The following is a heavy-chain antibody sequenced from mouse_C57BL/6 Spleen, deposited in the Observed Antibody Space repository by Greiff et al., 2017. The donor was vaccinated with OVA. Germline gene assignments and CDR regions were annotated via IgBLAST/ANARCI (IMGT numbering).Heavy chain of an antibody. D-gene: IGHD2-4*01. J-gene: IGHJ4*01. Sequence: QVQLKESGPGLVQPSQSLSITCTVSGFSLTSYGVHWVRQPPGKGLEWLGVIWSGGSTDYNAAFISRLSISKDNSKSQVFFKMNSLQADDTAIYYCAKGDYDDDRGHYYAMDYWGQGTSVTVSS. CDR2: IWSGGST. V-gene: IGHV2-4*01. CDR1: GFSLTSYG. CDR3: AKGDYDDDRGHYYAMDY.